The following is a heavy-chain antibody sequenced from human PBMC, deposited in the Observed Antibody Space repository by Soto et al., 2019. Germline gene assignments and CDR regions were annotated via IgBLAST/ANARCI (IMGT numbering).Heavy chain of an antibody. CDR1: GGSISSGGYF. J-gene: IGHJ4*02. CDR2: FYYGGNT. CDR3: ARSRGGYFDY. D-gene: IGHD3-16*01. Sequence: PSETLSLTCTVSGGSISSGGYFWSWIRQYPGKGLEWIGYFYYGGNTYYNPSLKSRVTISVDSSKNQFSLKLSSVTAADTAVYYCARSRGGYFDYWGQGTLVTVSS. V-gene: IGHV4-31*03.